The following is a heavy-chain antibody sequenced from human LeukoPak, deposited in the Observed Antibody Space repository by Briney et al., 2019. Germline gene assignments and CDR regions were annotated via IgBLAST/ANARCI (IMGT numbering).Heavy chain of an antibody. J-gene: IGHJ5*02. CDR2: IWSDASNT. D-gene: IGHD3-10*01. V-gene: IGHV3-33*06. Sequence: PGGSLRLSCAASGFIFSSYGMHWVRQAPGKGLEWVAVIWSDASNTYYVDSVKGRFTISRDNSKNTLYLQMNSLKTEDTAVYYCAKDTMVRGPTTLFNWFDPWGQGTLVTVSS. CDR3: AKDTMVRGPTTLFNWFDP. CDR1: GFIFSSYG.